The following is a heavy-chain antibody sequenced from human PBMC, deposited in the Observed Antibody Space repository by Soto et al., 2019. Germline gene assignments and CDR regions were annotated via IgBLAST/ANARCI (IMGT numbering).Heavy chain of an antibody. CDR1: GGSINSAGYY. CDR3: ARLPSIINYPMDV. D-gene: IGHD3-10*01. J-gene: IGHJ6*01. V-gene: IGHV4-31*03. CDR2: IYYSGRT. Sequence: TLSLTCILSGGSINSAGYYWSWVRQPPGHGLECIGNIYYSGRTYYNPSLKSRVSIEVDTSNNHFSLTLRSVTPADTAVDFCARLPSIINYPMDVWGQGTTGTVSS.